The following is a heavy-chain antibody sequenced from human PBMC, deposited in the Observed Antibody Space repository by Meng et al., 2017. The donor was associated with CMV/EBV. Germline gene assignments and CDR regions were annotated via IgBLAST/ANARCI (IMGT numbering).Heavy chain of an antibody. CDR1: GYTFTGYY. V-gene: IGHV1-2*02. D-gene: IGHD6-6*01. CDR3: ARRQQLGPWYGMDV. CDR2: INPNSGGT. J-gene: IGHJ6*02. Sequence: ASVKVSCKASGYTFTGYYMHWVRQAPGQGLEWMGWINPNSGGTNYAQKFQGRVTMTRDTSLSTAYMELSRLRSDDTAVYYCARRQQLGPWYGMDVWGQGTTVTVSS.